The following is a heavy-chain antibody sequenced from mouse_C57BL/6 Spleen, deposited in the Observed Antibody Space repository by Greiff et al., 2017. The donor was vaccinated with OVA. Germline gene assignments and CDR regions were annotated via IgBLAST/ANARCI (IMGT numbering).Heavy chain of an antibody. V-gene: IGHV5-17*01. Sequence: VQLKESGGGLVKPGGSLKLSCAASGFTFSDYGMHWVRQAPEKGLEWVAYISSGSSTIYYADTVKGRFTISRDNAKNTLFLQMTSLRSEDTAMYYCARIEDYYGSSFDYWGQGTTLTVSS. CDR1: GFTFSDYG. D-gene: IGHD1-1*01. CDR2: ISSGSSTI. CDR3: ARIEDYYGSSFDY. J-gene: IGHJ2*01.